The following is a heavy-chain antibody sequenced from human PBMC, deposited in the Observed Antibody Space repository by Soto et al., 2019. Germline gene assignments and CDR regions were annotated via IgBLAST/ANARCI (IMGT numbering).Heavy chain of an antibody. J-gene: IGHJ3*02. CDR2: IKQEGSEK. V-gene: IGHV3-7*01. CDR1: GFTFSSYW. CDR3: ARVPSIVVVVAATLAFDI. D-gene: IGHD2-15*01. Sequence: GGSLRLSCAASGFTFSSYWMSWVRQAPGKGLERVANIKQEGSEKYYVDTVKGRFTISRDNAKNSLYLQMNSLRAEDTAVYYCARVPSIVVVVAATLAFDIWGQGTMVTVSS.